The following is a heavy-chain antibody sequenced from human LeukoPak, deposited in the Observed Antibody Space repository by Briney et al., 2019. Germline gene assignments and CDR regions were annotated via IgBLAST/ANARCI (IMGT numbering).Heavy chain of an antibody. J-gene: IGHJ4*02. Sequence: GSSVKVSCKASVGTFSSYAISWVRQAPGQGLEWMGGIIPIFGTANYAQKFESRVAITADESTSTAYMELSSLISEDTAVYYCARLVEQYYFDYWGQGTLVTVSS. D-gene: IGHD6-19*01. CDR3: ARLVEQYYFDY. CDR2: IIPIFGTA. V-gene: IGHV1-69*01. CDR1: VGTFSSYA.